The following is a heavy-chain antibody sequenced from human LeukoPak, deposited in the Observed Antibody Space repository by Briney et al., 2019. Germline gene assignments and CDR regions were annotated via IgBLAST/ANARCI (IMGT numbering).Heavy chain of an antibody. Sequence: GGSLRLSCAGSGFTFSSYWMHWVRHAPGKGPVWVSRINSDGSSTTYADSVKGRFTISRDNAKNTLYLQMNSLRAEDTAVYYCARGLSGYSSSLGYWGQGTLVTVSS. V-gene: IGHV3-74*01. CDR3: ARGLSGYSSSLGY. D-gene: IGHD6-6*01. CDR1: GFTFSSYW. CDR2: INSDGSST. J-gene: IGHJ4*02.